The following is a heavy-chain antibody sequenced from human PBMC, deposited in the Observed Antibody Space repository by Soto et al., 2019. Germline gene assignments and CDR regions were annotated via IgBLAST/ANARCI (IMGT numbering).Heavy chain of an antibody. V-gene: IGHV1-69*01. CDR2: IIPIFGTA. CDR3: ARDYYGSESYYKPFDY. Sequence: QVQLVQSGAEVKKPGSSVKVSCKASGGTFRSYAISWVRQAPGQGLEWMGGIIPIFGTANYAQKCQGRVTITADESTSTAYMELSSLRSEDTAVYYCARDYYGSESYYKPFDYWGQGTLVTVSS. D-gene: IGHD3-10*01. J-gene: IGHJ4*02. CDR1: GGTFRSYA.